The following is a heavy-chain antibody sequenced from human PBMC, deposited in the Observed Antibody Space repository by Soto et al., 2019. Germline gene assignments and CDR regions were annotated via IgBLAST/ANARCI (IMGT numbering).Heavy chain of an antibody. CDR3: TRSLAIDFDS. Sequence: HPWGSLRLSCSGSGFNFGGYAVSWVRQAPGKGLEWVGFIRRIAYGATTDYATSVKGRFTISRDDSKSIAYLQMSSLKIEDTAVYYCTRSLAIDFDSWGQGTLVTVSS. J-gene: IGHJ4*02. V-gene: IGHV3-49*04. CDR2: IRRIAYGATT. CDR1: GFNFGGYA.